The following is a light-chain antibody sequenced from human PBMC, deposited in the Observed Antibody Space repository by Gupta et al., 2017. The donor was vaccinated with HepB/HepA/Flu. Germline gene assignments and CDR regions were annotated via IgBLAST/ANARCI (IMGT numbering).Light chain of an antibody. CDR3: QQYDSWPLT. Sequence: ETVMTQSPGILSVSPGERVILSCRASQSVRDNLAWYQQKPGQAPRLLISGASLRATGIPARFSGSGSGTEFTLTISSLQSEDFALYYCQQYDSWPLTFGGGTXVEIK. CDR2: GAS. J-gene: IGKJ4*01. CDR1: QSVRDN. V-gene: IGKV3-15*01.